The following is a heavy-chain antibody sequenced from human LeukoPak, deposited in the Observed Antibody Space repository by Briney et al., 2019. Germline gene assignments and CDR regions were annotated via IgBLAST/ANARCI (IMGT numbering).Heavy chain of an antibody. D-gene: IGHD3-22*01. CDR3: AKEGAVGYYDSSGYYPSAFDI. V-gene: IGHV3-74*01. CDR1: GFTFSSYW. CDR2: ISIDGSTT. Sequence: PGGSLRLSCVGSGFTFSSYWMHWVRQGPGKGLEWVSRISIDGSTTTYADSVKGRFTISRDNAKNTAYLQMNSLRAEDTAVYYCAKEGAVGYYDSSGYYPSAFDIWGQGTMVTVSS. J-gene: IGHJ3*02.